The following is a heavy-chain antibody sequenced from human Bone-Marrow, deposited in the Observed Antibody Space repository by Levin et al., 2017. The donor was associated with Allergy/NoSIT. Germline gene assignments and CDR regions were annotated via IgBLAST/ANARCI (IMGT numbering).Heavy chain of an antibody. CDR2: IYPGDSDT. Sequence: GGSLRLSCKGSGYSFTSYWIGWVRQMPGKGLEWMGIIYPGDSDTRYSPSFQGQVTISADKSISTAYLQWSSLKASDTAMYYCARLSCSSTSCYGPYYFDYWGQGTLVTVSS. J-gene: IGHJ4*02. CDR3: ARLSCSSTSCYGPYYFDY. V-gene: IGHV5-51*01. CDR1: GYSFTSYW. D-gene: IGHD2-2*01.